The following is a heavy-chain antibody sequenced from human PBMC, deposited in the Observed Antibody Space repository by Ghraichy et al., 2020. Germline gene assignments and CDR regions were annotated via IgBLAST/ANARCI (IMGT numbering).Heavy chain of an antibody. D-gene: IGHD6-19*01. Sequence: GESLNISCAASGFTFSSYAMHWVRQAPGKGLEWVAVISYDGSNKYYADSVKGRFTISRDNSKNTLYLQMNSLRAEDTAVYYCARDRSYGWYHPREAFDIWGQGTMVTVSS. CDR3: ARDRSYGWYHPREAFDI. J-gene: IGHJ3*02. V-gene: IGHV3-30*04. CDR2: ISYDGSNK. CDR1: GFTFSSYA.